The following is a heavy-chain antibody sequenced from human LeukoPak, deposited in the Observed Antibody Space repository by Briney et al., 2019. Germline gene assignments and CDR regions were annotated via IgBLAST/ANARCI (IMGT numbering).Heavy chain of an antibody. Sequence: PSETLSLTCAVYGGSFSGYYWSWIRQPPGKGLEWIGYIYYSGSTNYNPSLKSRVTISVDSSKNQFSLKLSSVTAADTAVYYCAREGEADYYDSSGYYWFDPWGQGTLVTVSS. CDR2: IYYSGST. V-gene: IGHV4-59*12. CDR1: GGSFSGYY. J-gene: IGHJ5*02. CDR3: AREGEADYYDSSGYYWFDP. D-gene: IGHD3-22*01.